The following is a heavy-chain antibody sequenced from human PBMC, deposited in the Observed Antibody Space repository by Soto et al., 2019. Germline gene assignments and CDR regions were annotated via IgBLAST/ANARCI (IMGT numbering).Heavy chain of an antibody. CDR2: IYSGGST. Sequence: PGGSLRLSCAASGFTVSSNYMSWVRQAPGKGLEWVSVIYSGGSTYYADSVKGKFTTSRDNSKNTLYLQMNSLRAEDTAVYYCARSRHSSSLPVFDYWGQGTLVTVSS. J-gene: IGHJ4*02. CDR1: GFTVSSNY. V-gene: IGHV3-66*01. CDR3: ARSRHSSSLPVFDY. D-gene: IGHD6-13*01.